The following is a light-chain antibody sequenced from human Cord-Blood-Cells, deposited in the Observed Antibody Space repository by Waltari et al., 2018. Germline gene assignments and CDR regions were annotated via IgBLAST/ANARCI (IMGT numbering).Light chain of an antibody. CDR1: NIGSKS. CDR2: DDS. V-gene: IGLV3-21*03. J-gene: IGLJ1*01. CDR3: QVWDSSSDHYV. Sequence: SYVLTQPPSVSVAPGKTARITCGGNNIGSKSVHWYQQKPGQATVLVVYDDSDRPSGIPERFSGSNAGNTAALTISRVEAGDEADYYCQVWDSSSDHYVFGTGTKVTVL.